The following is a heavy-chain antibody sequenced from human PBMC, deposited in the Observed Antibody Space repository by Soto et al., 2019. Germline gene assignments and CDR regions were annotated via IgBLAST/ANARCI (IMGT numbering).Heavy chain of an antibody. CDR3: ARGGSGDLVVVAPIDY. J-gene: IGHJ4*02. CDR1: GDSISSGNYY. Sequence: QVQLQESGPGLVKPSQTLSLTCTVSGDSISSGNYYWSWIRQHPGKGLEWIGYIFYSGSTYYNPSLQSRVTISVDTSRNQFSLRLSSVTAADTAVYYCARGGSGDLVVVAPIDYWGQGTLVTVSS. D-gene: IGHD2-15*01. CDR2: IFYSGST. V-gene: IGHV4-31*03.